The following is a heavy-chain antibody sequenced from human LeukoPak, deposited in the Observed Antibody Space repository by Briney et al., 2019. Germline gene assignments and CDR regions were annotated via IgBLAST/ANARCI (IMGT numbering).Heavy chain of an antibody. CDR1: GGSINNYY. Sequence: SETLSLTCTVSGGSINNYYWSWVRQPPGKRLEWIGYVSYSGSSSSNPSLESRVTISVDMSTNQFSLRLRSVTASDTAVYYCARLQGRGDNYLDFWGQGTLVTVSS. D-gene: IGHD7-27*01. CDR3: ARLQGRGDNYLDF. V-gene: IGHV4-59*08. J-gene: IGHJ4*02. CDR2: VSYSGSS.